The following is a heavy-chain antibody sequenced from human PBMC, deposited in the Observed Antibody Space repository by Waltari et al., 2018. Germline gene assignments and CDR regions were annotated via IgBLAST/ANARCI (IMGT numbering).Heavy chain of an antibody. CDR2: IIPIFGTA. D-gene: IGHD4-17*01. CDR1: GGTFSSYA. CDR3: ARGSRNYGSYYFDY. V-gene: IGHV1-69*12. J-gene: IGHJ4*02. Sequence: QVQLVQSGAEVKKPGSSVKVYCKASGGTFSSYAISWVRQAPGQGLEWMGGIIPIFGTANYAQKFQGRVTITADESTSTAYMELSSLRSEDTAVYYCARGSRNYGSYYFDYWGQGTLVTVSS.